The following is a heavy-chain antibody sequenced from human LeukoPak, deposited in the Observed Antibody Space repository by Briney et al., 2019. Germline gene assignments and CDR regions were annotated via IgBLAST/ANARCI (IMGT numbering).Heavy chain of an antibody. CDR2: ISGSGGST. Sequence: GGPLRLSCAASGFTFSSYAMSWVRQAPGKGLDWVSAISGSGGSTYYADSVKGRFTISRDNSKNTLYLQMNSLRAEDTAVYYCAKESGSVVVVVAATPIDYWGQGTLVTVSS. CDR1: GFTFSSYA. CDR3: AKESGSVVVVVAATPIDY. J-gene: IGHJ4*02. D-gene: IGHD2-15*01. V-gene: IGHV3-23*01.